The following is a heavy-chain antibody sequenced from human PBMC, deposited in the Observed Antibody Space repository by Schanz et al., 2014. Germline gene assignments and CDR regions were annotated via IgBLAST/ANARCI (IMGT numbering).Heavy chain of an antibody. J-gene: IGHJ4*02. D-gene: IGHD3-9*01. CDR2: IRGSGGST. CDR1: GFTFSTYA. V-gene: IGHV3-23*04. CDR3: ARDSRPNYDFLTAYYSIDY. Sequence: EVQLVESGGGLVKPGGSLRLSCAASGFTFSTYAMSWVRQAPGRGRGGVSAIRGSGGSTYYADSVKGRFTISRDNSKNTRYLQMNSLRAEDTAVYYCARDSRPNYDFLTAYYSIDYWGQGALVTVSS.